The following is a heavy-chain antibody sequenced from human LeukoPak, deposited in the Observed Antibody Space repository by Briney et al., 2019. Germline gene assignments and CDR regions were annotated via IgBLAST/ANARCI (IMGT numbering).Heavy chain of an antibody. CDR1: GFTFSYFW. V-gene: IGHV3-7*01. Sequence: AGGSLRLSCAASGFTFSYFWMSWVRQAPGKGLEWVANIKQDGSEKYYVDSVKGRFTISRDNAKNSLSLQMNSLRAEDTALYYCARDPYASGGYGAFDIWGQGTMVTVST. J-gene: IGHJ3*02. CDR3: ARDPYASGGYGAFDI. D-gene: IGHD3-22*01. CDR2: IKQDGSEK.